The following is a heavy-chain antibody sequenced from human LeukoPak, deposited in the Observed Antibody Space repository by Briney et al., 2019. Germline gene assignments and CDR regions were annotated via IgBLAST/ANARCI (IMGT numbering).Heavy chain of an antibody. V-gene: IGHV1-18*01. J-gene: IGHJ6*03. CDR3: ARGGSYSSSWYWVNYYYYMDV. CDR1: GYTFTSYG. CDR2: ISAYNGNT. D-gene: IGHD6-13*01. Sequence: ASVKVSCKASGYTFTSYGISWVRQAPGQGLEWMGWISAYNGNTNYAQKLQGRVTMTTDTSTSTAYMELSSLRSEDTAVYYCARGGSYSSSWYWVNYYYYMDVWGKGTTVTVSS.